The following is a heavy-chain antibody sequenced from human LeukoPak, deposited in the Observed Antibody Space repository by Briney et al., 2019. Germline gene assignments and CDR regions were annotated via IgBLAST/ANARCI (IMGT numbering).Heavy chain of an antibody. V-gene: IGHV3-21*03. CDR3: TTIRGFCSGRSCLGY. CDR1: GFSFSSYR. J-gene: IGHJ4*02. D-gene: IGHD2-15*01. Sequence: GSLRLSCAASGFSFSSYRMNWVRQAPGKGLEWVSSVSNGGDYIHYADSVKGRFTISRDNSKNSLYLQMNSLKSEDTAVYYCTTIRGFCSGRSCLGYWGQGTLVTVSS. CDR2: VSNGGDYI.